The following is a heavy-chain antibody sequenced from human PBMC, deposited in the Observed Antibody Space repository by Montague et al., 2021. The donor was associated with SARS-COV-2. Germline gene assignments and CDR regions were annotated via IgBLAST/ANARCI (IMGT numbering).Heavy chain of an antibody. D-gene: IGHD5-18*01. CDR1: GFSFSNYA. CDR2: ITDRGTT. V-gene: IGHV3-23*01. Sequence: SLRLSCAASGFSFSNYAMTWVRQAPGKGLVWVSSITDRGTTYYAAAVKGRLTITRDNTKNTPLLQMNNLRVEDTAVYRCVKWSSSYGSPNTDFFDSWGRGTLVTVSS. J-gene: IGHJ4*02. CDR3: VKWSSSYGSPNTDFFDS.